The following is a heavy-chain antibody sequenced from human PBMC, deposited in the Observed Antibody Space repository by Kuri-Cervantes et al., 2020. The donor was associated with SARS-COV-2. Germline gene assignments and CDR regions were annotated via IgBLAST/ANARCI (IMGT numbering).Heavy chain of an antibody. Sequence: SVKVSCKASGGTFSSYAISWVRQAPGQGLEWMGGIIPIFGTANYAQKFQGRVTITADESTSTAYMELSSLRSEDTAVYYCARDRYYCDSSGYYPFDYWGQGTLVTVSS. CDR3: ARDRYYCDSSGYYPFDY. D-gene: IGHD3-22*01. J-gene: IGHJ4*02. V-gene: IGHV1-69*13. CDR1: GGTFSSYA. CDR2: IIPIFGTA.